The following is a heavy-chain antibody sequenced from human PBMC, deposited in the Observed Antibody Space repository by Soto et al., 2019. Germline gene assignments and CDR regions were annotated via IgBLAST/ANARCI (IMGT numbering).Heavy chain of an antibody. D-gene: IGHD5-18*01. CDR2: ISSSSSYI. J-gene: IGHJ4*02. V-gene: IGHV3-21*01. CDR3: ARDQPGYSYGYGLGY. CDR1: GFTFSSYS. Sequence: GGSRRLSCAASGFTFSSYSMSWVRQAPGKGLEWVSSISSSSSYIYYADSVKGRFTISRDNAKNSLYLQMNSLRAEDTAVYYCARDQPGYSYGYGLGYWGQGTLVTVSS.